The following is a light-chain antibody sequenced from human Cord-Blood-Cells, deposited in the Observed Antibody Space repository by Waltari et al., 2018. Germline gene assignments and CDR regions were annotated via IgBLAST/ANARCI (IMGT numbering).Light chain of an antibody. CDR3: QQYYSTPPT. Sequence: DIVMTQSPDSLAVSLGGRATINCKSSQSVLYSSNNKNYLAWYQQKPGQRPKQRIYWATTRESGVPDRFSGSASGKDVTLTISSLQAEDVSVYDCQQYYSTPPTFGQGPKVEIK. V-gene: IGKV4-1*01. CDR1: QSVLYSSNNKNY. J-gene: IGKJ1*01. CDR2: WAT.